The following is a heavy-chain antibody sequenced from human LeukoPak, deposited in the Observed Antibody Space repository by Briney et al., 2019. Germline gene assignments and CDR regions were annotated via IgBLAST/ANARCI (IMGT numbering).Heavy chain of an antibody. D-gene: IGHD1-26*01. CDR3: ASGYSGSYGWFDP. V-gene: IGHV4-34*01. CDR2: INHSGGT. CDR1: GGSFSGYY. Sequence: PSETLSLTCAVYGGSFSGYYWSWIRQPPGKGLEWIGEINHSGGTNYNPSLKSRVTISVDTSKNQFSLKLSSVTAADTAVYYCASGYSGSYGWFDPWGQGTLVTVSS. J-gene: IGHJ5*02.